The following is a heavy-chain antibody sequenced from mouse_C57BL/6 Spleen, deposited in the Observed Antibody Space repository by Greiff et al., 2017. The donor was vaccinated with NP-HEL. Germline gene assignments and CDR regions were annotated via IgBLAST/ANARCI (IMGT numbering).Heavy chain of an antibody. D-gene: IGHD4-1*01. CDR1: GFTFSSYA. CDR2: ISSGGDYI. J-gene: IGHJ4*01. Sequence: EVQGVESGEGLVKPGGSLKLSCAASGFTFSSYAMSWVRQTPEKRLEWVAYISSGGDYIYYADTVKGRFTISRDNARNTLYLQMSSLKSEDTAMYYCTRDPLTGQGAMDYWGQGTSVTVSS. V-gene: IGHV5-9-1*02. CDR3: TRDPLTGQGAMDY.